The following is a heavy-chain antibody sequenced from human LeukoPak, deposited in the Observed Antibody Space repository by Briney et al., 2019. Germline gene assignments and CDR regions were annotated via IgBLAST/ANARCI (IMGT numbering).Heavy chain of an antibody. J-gene: IGHJ4*02. D-gene: IGHD3-10*01. V-gene: IGHV3-74*01. Sequence: PGGSLRLSCAASGFTFSSYWMHWVRQAPGKGLVWVSRINSDGSSTSYADSVKGRFTISRDNAKNTLYLQMNSLRAEDTALYYCAKDGGFDYGSGSPIDYWGQGTLVTVSS. CDR2: INSDGSST. CDR1: GFTFSSYW. CDR3: AKDGGFDYGSGSPIDY.